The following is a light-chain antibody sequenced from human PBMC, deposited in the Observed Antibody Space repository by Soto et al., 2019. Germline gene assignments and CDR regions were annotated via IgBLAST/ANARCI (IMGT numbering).Light chain of an antibody. J-gene: IGKJ2*02. V-gene: IGKV3-11*01. Sequence: EVVLTQSPDTLSLSPGDRATLSCTASQSVSTSLDWYQQKFGQAPRLLIYDASKRATGIPARFSGSGSGTDFTLTISSLEPEDFAVYYCQQRSYRPPGCAFGQGTRLEI. CDR1: QSVSTS. CDR2: DAS. CDR3: QQRSYRPPGCA.